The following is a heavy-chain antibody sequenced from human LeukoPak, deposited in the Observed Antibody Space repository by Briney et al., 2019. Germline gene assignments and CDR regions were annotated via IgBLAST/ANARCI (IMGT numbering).Heavy chain of an antibody. CDR2: INHSGST. CDR1: GGSFSGYY. J-gene: IGHJ4*02. V-gene: IGHV4-34*01. Sequence: SETLSLTCAVYGGSFSGYYWSWIRQPPGKGLEWIGEINHSGSTNYNSSLKSRVTISVDTSKNQFSLKLSSVTAADTAVYYCARARMAAAGTGFDYWGQGTLVTVSS. CDR3: ARARMAAAGTGFDY. D-gene: IGHD6-13*01.